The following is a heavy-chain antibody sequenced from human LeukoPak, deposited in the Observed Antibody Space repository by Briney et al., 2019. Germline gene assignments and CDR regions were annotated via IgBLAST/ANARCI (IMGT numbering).Heavy chain of an antibody. CDR1: GGSISSYY. V-gene: IGHV4-59*08. Sequence: SETLSLTCTVSGGSISSYYWSWIRQPPGKGLEWIGYIYYSGSTNYNPSLKSRVTISVDTSKNQFSLKLTSVTAADTAVYYCARGGVIWSWGYWGRGTLVTVSS. CDR3: ARGGVIWSWGY. D-gene: IGHD3-16*01. CDR2: IYYSGST. J-gene: IGHJ4*02.